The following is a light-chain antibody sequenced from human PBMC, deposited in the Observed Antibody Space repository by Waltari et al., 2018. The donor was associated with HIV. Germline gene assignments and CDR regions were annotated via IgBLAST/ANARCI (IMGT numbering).Light chain of an antibody. CDR3: QVWDTSGDPWV. CDR1: NIGSKS. Sequence: SYVLTQPPSVSVASGQTARITCGGNNIGSKSVHWYQQKPGQAPVLVVYDDTDRPSGIPGRFSGSNSGNTATLTISRVEAGDEADYYCQVWDTSGDPWVFGGGTKLTVL. CDR2: DDT. V-gene: IGLV3-21*02. J-gene: IGLJ3*02.